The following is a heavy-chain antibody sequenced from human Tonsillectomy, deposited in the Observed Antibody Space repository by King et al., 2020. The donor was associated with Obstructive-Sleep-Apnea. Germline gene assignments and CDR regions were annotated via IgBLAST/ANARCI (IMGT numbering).Heavy chain of an antibody. J-gene: IGHJ4*02. CDR3: ARAGSFGELFYPKVCYFDY. Sequence: VQLVESGGGVVQPGRSLRLSCAASGFTFSSYAMHWVRQAPGKGLEWVAVISYDGSNKYYADSVKGRFTISRDNSKNTLYLQMNSLRAEDTAVYYCARAGSFGELFYPKVCYFDYWGQGTLVTVSP. V-gene: IGHV3-30*04. D-gene: IGHD3-10*01. CDR1: GFTFSSYA. CDR2: ISYDGSNK.